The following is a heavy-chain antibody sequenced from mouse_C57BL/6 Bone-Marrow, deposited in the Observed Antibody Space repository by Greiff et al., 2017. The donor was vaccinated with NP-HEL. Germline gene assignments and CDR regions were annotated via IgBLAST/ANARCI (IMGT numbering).Heavy chain of an antibody. CDR2: IWSGGST. CDR3: ARAGLWGRWYFDV. Sequence: QVQLKESGPGLVQPSQSLSITCTVSGFSLTSYGVHWVRQSPGQGLEWLGVIWSGGSTNYNAAFISRLSISKDNSKSQVFFKMNSLQADDTAIYYCARAGLWGRWYFDVWGTGTTVTVSS. CDR1: GFSLTSYG. D-gene: IGHD3-1*01. J-gene: IGHJ1*03. V-gene: IGHV2-2*01.